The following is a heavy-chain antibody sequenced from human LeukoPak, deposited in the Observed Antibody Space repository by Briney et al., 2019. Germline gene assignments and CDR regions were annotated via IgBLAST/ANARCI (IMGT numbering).Heavy chain of an antibody. CDR1: GYTFTSYD. V-gene: IGHV1-8*01. CDR2: MNPNSGNT. CDR3: ARAAGSSGYYYVSI. J-gene: IGHJ4*02. Sequence: ASVKVSCKASGYTFTSYDINWVRQATGQGLEWMGWMNPNSGNTGYAQKFQGRVTMTRNTSISTAYMELSSLRSEDTAVYYCARAAGSSGYYYVSIWGQGTLVTVST. D-gene: IGHD3-22*01.